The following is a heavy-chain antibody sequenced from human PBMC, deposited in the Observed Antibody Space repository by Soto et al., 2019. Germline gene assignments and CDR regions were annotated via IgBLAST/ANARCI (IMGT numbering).Heavy chain of an antibody. V-gene: IGHV4-30-2*01. D-gene: IGHD6-13*01. CDR2: IYHSGST. J-gene: IGHJ4*02. Sequence: ASETLSLTCAVSGGSISSGGYSWSWIRQPPGKGLEWIGYIYHSGSTYYNPSLKSRVTISVDRSKNQFSLKLSSVTAADTAVYYCASWFAEGGTFDYWGQGTLVTVSS. CDR3: ASWFAEGGTFDY. CDR1: GGSISSGGYS.